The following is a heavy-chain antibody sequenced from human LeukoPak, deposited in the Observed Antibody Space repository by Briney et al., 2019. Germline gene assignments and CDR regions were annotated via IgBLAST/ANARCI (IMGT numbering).Heavy chain of an antibody. J-gene: IGHJ4*02. D-gene: IGHD1-26*01. Sequence: PSETLSLTCAVYGGSFSDYYWGWIRQPPGKGLEWIGSIYHSGSTYYNPSLKSRVTISVDTSKNQFSLKLSSVTAADTAVYYCARGRVGATSLFDYWGQGTLVTVSS. CDR1: GGSFSDYY. CDR2: IYHSGST. V-gene: IGHV4-38-2*01. CDR3: ARGRVGATSLFDY.